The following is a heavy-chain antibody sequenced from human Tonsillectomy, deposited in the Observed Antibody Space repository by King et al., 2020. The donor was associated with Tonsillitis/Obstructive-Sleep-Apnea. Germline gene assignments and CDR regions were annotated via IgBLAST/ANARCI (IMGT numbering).Heavy chain of an antibody. V-gene: IGHV3-21*01. Sequence: VQLVESGGGLVKPGGSLRLSCAASGFTFSSYSMNWVRQAPGKGLEWVSSISSSGSDIHYADSVKGRFTISRDNAKNSLYLQMNSLRADDTAVYYCARDPTVVVVAATPYFDYWGQGTLVTVSS. CDR3: ARDPTVVVVAATPYFDY. CDR1: GFTFSSYS. CDR2: ISSSGSDI. D-gene: IGHD2-15*01. J-gene: IGHJ4*02.